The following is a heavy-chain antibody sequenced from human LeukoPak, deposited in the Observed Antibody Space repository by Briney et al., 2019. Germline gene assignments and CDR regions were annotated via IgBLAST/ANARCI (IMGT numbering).Heavy chain of an antibody. V-gene: IGHV3-7*01. D-gene: IGHD2-21*02. J-gene: IGHJ4*02. CDR2: IKQDGSEK. Sequence: GGSLRLSCAASGFTFSSYWMSWVRQAPGKGLEWVANIKQDGSEKYYVDSVKGRFTISRDNAKNSLYLQMNSLRAEDTAVYYCARDIVVVTAILDYWGQGTLVTVSS. CDR3: ARDIVVVTAILDY. CDR1: GFTFSSYW.